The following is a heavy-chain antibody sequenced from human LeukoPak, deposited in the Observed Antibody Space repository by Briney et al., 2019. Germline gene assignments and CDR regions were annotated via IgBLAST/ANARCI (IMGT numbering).Heavy chain of an antibody. CDR1: GFTFSSYG. Sequence: GGSLRLSCAASGFTFSSYGMHWVRQAPGMGLEWVAVIWYDGNNKYYADSVKGRFTISRDNSKNTLYLQMNSLRAEDTAVYYCTRDDGTSIKYYFDYWGQGTLVTVSS. V-gene: IGHV3-33*01. J-gene: IGHJ4*02. CDR3: TRDDGTSIKYYFDY. CDR2: IWYDGNNK. D-gene: IGHD1-1*01.